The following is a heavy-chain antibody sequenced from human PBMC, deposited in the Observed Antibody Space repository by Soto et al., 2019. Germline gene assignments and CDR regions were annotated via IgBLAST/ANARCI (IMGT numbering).Heavy chain of an antibody. J-gene: IGHJ4*02. D-gene: IGHD3-22*01. CDR2: ISISAGTI. CDR3: ARVNYYDSSGRYDY. Sequence: XGSLRLSCAASGFTFSDYYMSWLRQSPGRGLEWISHISISAGTIYYADSVKGRFTISRDNAKNSLYLQMNSLRAEDTAVYYCARVNYYDSSGRYDYWGQGTLVTVS. CDR1: GFTFSDYY. V-gene: IGHV3-11*01.